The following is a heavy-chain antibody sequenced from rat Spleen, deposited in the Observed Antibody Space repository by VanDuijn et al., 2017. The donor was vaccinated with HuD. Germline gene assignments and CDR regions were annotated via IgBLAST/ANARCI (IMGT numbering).Heavy chain of an antibody. J-gene: IGHJ4*01. CDR2: ITNAAGKV. V-gene: IGHV5S23*01. CDR3: ARHNSGYGVMDA. CDR1: GFIFSNYG. D-gene: IGHD4-3*01. Sequence: EVQLVESGGGLVQPGRSLKLSCAASGFIFSNYGMAWVRQAPGKGLEWVASITNAAGKVHYPDSVKGRFTISRDTAQNILYLQMNSPRSEDTATYYCARHNSGYGVMDAWGQGASVTVSS.